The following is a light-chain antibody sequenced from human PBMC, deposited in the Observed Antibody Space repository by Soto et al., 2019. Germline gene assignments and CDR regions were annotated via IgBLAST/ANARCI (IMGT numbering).Light chain of an antibody. V-gene: IGKV3-20*01. CDR3: QQYSSSPWT. J-gene: IGKJ1*01. CDR1: QSVSSSY. CDR2: GAS. Sequence: EIGLTQSPGTLSLSPGERATLSCRASQSVSSSYLAWYQQKPGQAPRLLIYGASRRATGIPDRFSGSGSGTDFTLTISRLEPEDFAVYYCQQYSSSPWTFGQGTKVEIK.